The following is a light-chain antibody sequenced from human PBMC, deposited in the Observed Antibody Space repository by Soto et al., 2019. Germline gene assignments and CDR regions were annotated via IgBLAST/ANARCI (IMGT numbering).Light chain of an antibody. CDR2: DAS. V-gene: IGKV3-11*01. J-gene: IGKJ3*01. CDR3: QQRSNF. CDR1: QSVSSY. Sequence: EIVLTQSPATLSLSPGERATLSCRASQSVSSYLAWYQQKPGQAPRLLIYDASNRATGIPARFSGSGSGTDFTLTICSLGSEDSAVYYCQQRSNFFGPGTKVDIK.